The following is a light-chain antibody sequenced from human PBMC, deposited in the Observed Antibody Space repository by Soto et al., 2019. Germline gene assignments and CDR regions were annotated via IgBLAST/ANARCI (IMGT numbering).Light chain of an antibody. J-gene: IGKJ4*01. CDR3: QQYNSYLT. CDR1: QSISSW. V-gene: IGKV1-5*03. CDR2: KAS. Sequence: DIQMTQSPSILSASVGDRVTITCRASQSISSWLAWYQQKPGKAPNLLIYKASHLENGVPSRFSGSGSGTEFTLTISSLQPGDFATYYCQQYNSYLTFGGGTKVDIK.